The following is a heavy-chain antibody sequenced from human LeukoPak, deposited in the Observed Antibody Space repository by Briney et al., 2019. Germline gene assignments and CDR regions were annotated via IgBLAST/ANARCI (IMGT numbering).Heavy chain of an antibody. CDR2: IRFDATDT. CDR3: AKTPKGYTTGWQMTMGS. V-gene: IGHV3-30*02. D-gene: IGHD6-19*01. J-gene: IGHJ5*02. Sequence: GASLRLSCAASGFTLNRRGMHWVRQSPGKGLQWVAFIRFDATDTYYSESVKGRFTISRDNSKNTMYLQMRSLRSDDSAVYYCAKTPKGYTTGWQMTMGSWGQGTLVTVSS. CDR1: GFTLNRRG.